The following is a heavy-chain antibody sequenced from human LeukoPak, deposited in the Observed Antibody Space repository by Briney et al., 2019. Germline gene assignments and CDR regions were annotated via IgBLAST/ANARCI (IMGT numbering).Heavy chain of an antibody. CDR2: IRYDGSNK. J-gene: IGHJ4*02. D-gene: IGHD6-13*01. Sequence: GGPLRLSCAASGFIFSSYAMHWVRQAPGKGLEWVAFIRYDGSNKYYADSVKGRFTISRDNSKNTLYLQMNSLRPEDTAVYYCAKDRSSSNWYYFDYWGQGTLVTVSS. CDR1: GFIFSSYA. V-gene: IGHV3-30*02. CDR3: AKDRSSSNWYYFDY.